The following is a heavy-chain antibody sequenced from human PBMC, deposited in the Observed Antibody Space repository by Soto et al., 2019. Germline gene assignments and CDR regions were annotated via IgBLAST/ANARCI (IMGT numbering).Heavy chain of an antibody. V-gene: IGHV1-46*01. CDR2: INPSGGST. CDR1: GYTFTSYY. D-gene: IGHD3-16*01. J-gene: IGHJ5*02. CDR3: ARDGVDP. Sequence: ASVKVSCKASGYTFTSYYMHWVRQAPGQGLEWMGIINPSGGSTSYAQKFQGRVTMTRDTSTSTVYMELSNLGSEDTAVDYWARDGVDPWGQGTLVTVSS.